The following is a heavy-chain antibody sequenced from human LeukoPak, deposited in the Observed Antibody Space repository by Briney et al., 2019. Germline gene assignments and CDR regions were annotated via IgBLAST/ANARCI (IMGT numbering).Heavy chain of an antibody. J-gene: IGHJ5*02. CDR3: ARAKYQLPFDP. Sequence: ASVKVSCKASGYTFTSYGISWVRQAPGQGLEWMGWISAYNGNTNYAQKLQGRVTMTTDTSTSTAYMELSSLRSEDTAVYYCARAKYQLPFDPWGQGTLVTVSS. CDR2: ISAYNGNT. V-gene: IGHV1-18*01. D-gene: IGHD2-2*01. CDR1: GYTFTSYG.